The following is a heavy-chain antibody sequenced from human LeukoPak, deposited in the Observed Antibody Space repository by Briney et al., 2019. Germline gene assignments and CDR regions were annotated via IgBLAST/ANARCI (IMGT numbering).Heavy chain of an antibody. Sequence: PGGSLRLSCTASGFTFSSYSMNWVRQAPGKGLEWVSYISSSSSNIFYADSFKGRFTISRDNAQNSLYLQMNSLRVEDTAVYYCPKDHYYDSRNPDYWGQGTLVTVSS. CDR2: ISSSSSNI. CDR3: PKDHYYDSRNPDY. CDR1: GFTFSSYS. J-gene: IGHJ4*02. D-gene: IGHD3-22*01. V-gene: IGHV3-21*01.